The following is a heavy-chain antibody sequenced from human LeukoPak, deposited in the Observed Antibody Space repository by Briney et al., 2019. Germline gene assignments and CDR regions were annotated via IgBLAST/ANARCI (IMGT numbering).Heavy chain of an antibody. J-gene: IGHJ4*02. D-gene: IGHD1-26*01. V-gene: IGHV3-33*01. CDR1: GFTFSSYG. Sequence: GRSLRLSCAASGFTFSSYGMHWVRQAPGKGLEWVAVIWYDGSNKYYADSVKGRFTISRDNSKNTLYLQVNSLRAEDTAVYYCARDLLQFDYWGQGTLVTVSS. CDR2: IWYDGSNK. CDR3: ARDLLQFDY.